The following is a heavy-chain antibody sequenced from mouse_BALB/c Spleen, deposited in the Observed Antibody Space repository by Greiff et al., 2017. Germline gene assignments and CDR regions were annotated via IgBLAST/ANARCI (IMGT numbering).Heavy chain of an antibody. CDR1: GYSITSDYA. D-gene: IGHD3-3*01. CDR3: ARRRGTRGDGLDY. V-gene: IGHV3-2*02. Sequence: VQLQQSGPGLVQPSQSLSLTCTVTGYSITSDYAWNWIRPLPGNKLEWMGYISYSGSTSYTPSLKSRSTITRDTSKNQFFLQLNSVTTEDTDTYNCARRRGTRGDGLDYWGQGTLVTVSA. CDR2: ISYSGST. J-gene: IGHJ3*01.